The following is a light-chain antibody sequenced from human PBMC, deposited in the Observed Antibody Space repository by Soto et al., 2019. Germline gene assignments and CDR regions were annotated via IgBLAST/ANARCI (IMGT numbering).Light chain of an antibody. V-gene: IGKV3-20*01. Sequence: ESVLTQSPGTLSLSPGERASLSCRASQRVSSTSLAWYQQKPGQAPRLLIYATSTRATGIPGRFSGSGSGTDFTLTISRLEPEDFAVYYCQHYGSSLWTFGQGTKVEVK. CDR2: ATS. CDR3: QHYGSSLWT. J-gene: IGKJ1*01. CDR1: QRVSSTS.